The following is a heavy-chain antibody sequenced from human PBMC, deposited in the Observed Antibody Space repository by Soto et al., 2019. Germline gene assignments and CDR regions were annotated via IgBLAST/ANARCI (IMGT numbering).Heavy chain of an antibody. V-gene: IGHV3-48*01. J-gene: IGHJ5*02. CDR1: GFTFSSYS. Sequence: EVQLVESGGGLVQPGGSLRLSCAASGFTFSSYSMNWVRQAPGKGLEWVSYISSSSSTIYYADSVKGRFTISRDNAKNSLCLQMHSLRAEDTAVYYCARGAYLNWFDPWGQGTLVTVSS. CDR3: ARGAYLNWFDP. CDR2: ISSSSSTI.